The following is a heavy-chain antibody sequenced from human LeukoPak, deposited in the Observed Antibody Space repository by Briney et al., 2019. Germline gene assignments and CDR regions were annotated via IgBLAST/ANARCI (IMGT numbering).Heavy chain of an antibody. D-gene: IGHD6-13*01. Sequence: ASVKVSCTASGYTFTGYYMHWVRQAPGQGLEWMAWINPNSGGTNYAQKFQGRVTMTRDTPISTAYMELSRLRSDDTAVYYCARDNSSSWYSTEYYYYYMDVWGKGTTVTVSS. CDR3: ARDNSSSWYSTEYYYYYMDV. V-gene: IGHV1-2*02. J-gene: IGHJ6*03. CDR2: INPNSGGT. CDR1: GYTFTGYY.